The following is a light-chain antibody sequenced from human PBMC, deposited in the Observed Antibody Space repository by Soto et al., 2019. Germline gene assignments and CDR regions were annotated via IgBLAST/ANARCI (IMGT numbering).Light chain of an antibody. CDR2: AAS. Sequence: DIPMTQSPLSLSASIGDRVSITCRASETILTLLSWYQQKPGKAPKLLIYAASNLQAGVPSRFSGSGSGTDFTLTITTLQPEDFATYYCQQSYDTPWTFGQGTAVGV. CDR3: QQSYDTPWT. V-gene: IGKV1-39*01. J-gene: IGKJ1*01. CDR1: ETILTL.